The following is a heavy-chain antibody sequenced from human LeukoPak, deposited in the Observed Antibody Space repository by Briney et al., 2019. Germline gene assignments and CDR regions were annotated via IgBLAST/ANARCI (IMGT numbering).Heavy chain of an antibody. V-gene: IGHV4-59*01. J-gene: IGHJ4*02. CDR3: AGWALYSSGWYFDS. Sequence: PSETLSLTCSVFSGFISGDYWSWIRQPPGKGLQWIGHISSFGTPTYNPSLKSRVTISVDTSKNHLSLKLTSGATADKAFYSCAGWALYSSGWYFDSWGQGTLVTVSS. CDR1: SGFISGDY. CDR2: ISSFGTP. D-gene: IGHD6-19*01.